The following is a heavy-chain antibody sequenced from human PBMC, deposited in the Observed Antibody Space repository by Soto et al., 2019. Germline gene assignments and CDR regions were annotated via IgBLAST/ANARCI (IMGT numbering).Heavy chain of an antibody. V-gene: IGHV5-51*01. Sequence: GESLKISCKGSGYSFTSYWIGWVRQMPGKGLEWMGIIYPGDSDTRYSPSFQGQVTISADKSISTAYLQWSSLKASDTAMYYCATHGCGGDCYISPYYYYGMDVWGQGTTVTVSS. CDR1: GYSFTSYW. D-gene: IGHD2-21*02. CDR2: IYPGDSDT. CDR3: ATHGCGGDCYISPYYYYGMDV. J-gene: IGHJ6*02.